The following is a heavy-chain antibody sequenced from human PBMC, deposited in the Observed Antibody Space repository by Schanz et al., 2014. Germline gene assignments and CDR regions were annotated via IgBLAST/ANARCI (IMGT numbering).Heavy chain of an antibody. V-gene: IGHV3-30*14. CDR2: ISYDGSNK. CDR3: ARGTDWNLHY. Sequence: VQLVESGGGLVQPGGSLRLSCAASGFTLSNSDMHWVRQAPGKGLEWVAVISYDGSNKYYADSVKGRFTVSRDSGQNSLYLQMNSLRAGDTAVYYCARGTDWNLHYWGQGALVTVSS. J-gene: IGHJ4*02. CDR1: GFTLSNSD. D-gene: IGHD1-1*01.